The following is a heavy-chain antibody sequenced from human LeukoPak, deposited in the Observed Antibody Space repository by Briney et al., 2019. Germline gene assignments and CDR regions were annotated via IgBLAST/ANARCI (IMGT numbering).Heavy chain of an antibody. J-gene: IGHJ4*02. D-gene: IGHD1-26*01. V-gene: IGHV1-2*06. CDR3: ARAVDGSYFAY. Sequence: GASVKVSCKASGYTFTGYYMHWVRQAPGQGLEWMGRINPNSGGTNYEQKFQGRVTMTRDTSISTAYMELSRLRSDDTAVYYWARAVDGSYFAYWGQGTLVTVSS. CDR2: INPNSGGT. CDR1: GYTFTGYY.